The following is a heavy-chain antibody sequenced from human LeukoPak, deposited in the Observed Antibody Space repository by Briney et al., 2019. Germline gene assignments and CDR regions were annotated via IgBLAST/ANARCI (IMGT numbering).Heavy chain of an antibody. J-gene: IGHJ4*02. Sequence: ASVKVSCKASGGTFSSYAISWVRQAPGQGLEWMGWINPNSGGTNYAQKLQGRVTMTRDTSISTAYMELNRLRSDGTAVYYCARDRGNYYGFDLGGQGTLVRVP. D-gene: IGHD3-10*01. CDR1: GGTFSSYA. CDR3: ARDRGNYYGFDL. V-gene: IGHV1-2*02. CDR2: INPNSGGT.